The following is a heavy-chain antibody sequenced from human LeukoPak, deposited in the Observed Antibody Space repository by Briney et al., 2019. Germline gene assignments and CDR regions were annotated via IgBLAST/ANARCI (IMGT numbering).Heavy chain of an antibody. CDR1: GGSISSYY. J-gene: IGHJ3*02. CDR2: IYYSGST. V-gene: IGHV4-59*01. Sequence: SETLSLTCTVSGGSISSYYWSWIRQPPGKGLEWIGYIYYSGSTNYNPSLKSRVTISVDTSKNQFSLKLSSVTAADTAVYYCARGRYYDFWSGYRPSPVDAFDIWGQGTMVTVSS. CDR3: ARGRYYDFWSGYRPSPVDAFDI. D-gene: IGHD3-3*01.